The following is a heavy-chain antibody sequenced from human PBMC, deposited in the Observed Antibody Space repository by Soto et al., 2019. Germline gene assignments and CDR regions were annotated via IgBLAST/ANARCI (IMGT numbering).Heavy chain of an antibody. D-gene: IGHD6-13*01. V-gene: IGHV4-59*01. CDR1: GGSISSYY. CDR3: ARVQGQQLGGNWFDP. J-gene: IGHJ5*02. Sequence: SETLSLTCTVSGGSISSYYWSWIRQPPGKGLEWIGYIYYSGSTNYNPSLKSRVTISVDTAKNQFSLKLSSVTAADTAVYYCARVQGQQLGGNWFDPWGQGTLVTVSS. CDR2: IYYSGST.